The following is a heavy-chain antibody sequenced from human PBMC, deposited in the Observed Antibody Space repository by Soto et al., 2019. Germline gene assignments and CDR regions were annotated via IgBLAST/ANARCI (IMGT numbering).Heavy chain of an antibody. CDR3: GRLVGNSWIDY. D-gene: IGHD6-13*01. CDR2: TYYRSKWYH. J-gene: IGHJ4*02. V-gene: IGHV6-1*01. Sequence: SQTLSLTCAISGDSVSSNHATGDWIRQSPSRGLEWLGRTYYRSKWYHDYAVSLNGRGTINPDTSQNQFSLHLTSVTPEDTAVYYCGRLVGNSWIDYWGQGTLVTVSS. CDR1: GDSVSSNHAT.